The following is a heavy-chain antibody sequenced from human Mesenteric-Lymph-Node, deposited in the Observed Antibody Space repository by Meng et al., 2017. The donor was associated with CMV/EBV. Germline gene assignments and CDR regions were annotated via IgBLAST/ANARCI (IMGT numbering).Heavy chain of an antibody. CDR2: IRSKAYGGTT. CDR1: GFTFGDYA. Sequence: GGSLRLSCTAYGFTFGDYAMSWVRQAPGKGLEWVGFIRSKAYGGTTEYAASVKGRFTISRDDSKSIAYLQMNSLKTEDTAVYYCTTVGATYYFDYWGQGTLVTVSS. CDR3: TTVGATYYFDY. D-gene: IGHD1-26*01. J-gene: IGHJ4*02. V-gene: IGHV3-49*04.